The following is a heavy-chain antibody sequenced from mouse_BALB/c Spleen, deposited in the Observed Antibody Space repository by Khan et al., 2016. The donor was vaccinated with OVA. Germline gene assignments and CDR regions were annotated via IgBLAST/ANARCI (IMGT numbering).Heavy chain of an antibody. CDR2: IDPSDSET. V-gene: IGHV1-61*01. J-gene: IGHJ3*01. D-gene: IGHD2-2*01. Sequence: QVQLQQSGAELVRPGASVKLSCKASGYTFTSYWMNWVKQRPGHGLEWIGRIDPSDSETHYNQMFKDKATLTVDKSSSTAYMQLSSLKSADSAVNYCTRREKYGYDPSWFAYWGQGTLVTVSA. CDR3: TRREKYGYDPSWFAY. CDR1: GYTFTSYW.